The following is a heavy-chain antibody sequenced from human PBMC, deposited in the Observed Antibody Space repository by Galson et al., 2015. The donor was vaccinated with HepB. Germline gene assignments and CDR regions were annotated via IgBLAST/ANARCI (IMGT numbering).Heavy chain of an antibody. J-gene: IGHJ3*02. CDR2: INSDGSST. CDR3: ARGSSYGYGDDAFDI. D-gene: IGHD5-18*01. V-gene: IGHV3-74*01. Sequence: SLRLSCAASGFTFSSYWMHWVRQAPGKGLVWVSRINSDGSSTSYADSVKGRFTISRDNAKNTLYLQMNSLRAEDTAVYYCARGSSYGYGDDAFDIWGQGTMVTVSS. CDR1: GFTFSSYW.